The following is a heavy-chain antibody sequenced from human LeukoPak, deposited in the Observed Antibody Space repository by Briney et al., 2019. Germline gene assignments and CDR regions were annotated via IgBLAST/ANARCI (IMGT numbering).Heavy chain of an antibody. D-gene: IGHD1-26*01. J-gene: IGHJ4*02. CDR3: ARVGPGSYPFDY. Sequence: PGGSLRLSCAASGFTFSDYYMSWIRQAPGTGLEWVSYISSSNTYTNYADSVKGRFTISRDNAKNSLYLQVNSLRAEDTAVYYCARVGPGSYPFDYWGQGTLVTVSS. V-gene: IGHV3-11*05. CDR2: ISSSNTYT. CDR1: GFTFSDYY.